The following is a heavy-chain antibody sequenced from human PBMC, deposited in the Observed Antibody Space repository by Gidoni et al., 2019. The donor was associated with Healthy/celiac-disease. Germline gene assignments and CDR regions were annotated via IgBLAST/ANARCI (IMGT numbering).Heavy chain of an antibody. CDR2: IYTSVST. Sequence: QVQLQESGPGLVKPSETLSLTCTVSGGSISSYYWSWIRQPAGKGLEWIGRIYTSVSTTYNPSLKSRVTMSVDTSKNQFSLKLSSVTAADTAVYYCARDVENWNGDAFDIWGQGTMVTVSS. V-gene: IGHV4-4*07. J-gene: IGHJ3*02. CDR1: GGSISSYY. D-gene: IGHD1-1*01. CDR3: ARDVENWNGDAFDI.